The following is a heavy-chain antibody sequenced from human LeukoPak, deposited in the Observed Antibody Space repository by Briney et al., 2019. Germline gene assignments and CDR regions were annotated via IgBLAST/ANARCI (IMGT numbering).Heavy chain of an antibody. CDR2: ISYDGSEK. J-gene: IGHJ4*02. D-gene: IGHD3-22*01. CDR1: GFTFSSYP. V-gene: IGHV3-30-3*01. CDR3: AREGNSGYYPY. Sequence: GRSLGLSCAASGFTFSSYPMHWVRQAPGKGLEWVAVISYDGSEKRYADPVKGRFTISRDNPKNTLYLQMSSLRAEDTAMYYCAREGNSGYYPYWGQGILVTVSS.